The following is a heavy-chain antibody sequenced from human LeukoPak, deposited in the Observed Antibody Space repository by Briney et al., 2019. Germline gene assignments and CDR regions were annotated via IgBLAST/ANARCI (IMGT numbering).Heavy chain of an antibody. CDR1: GGSFSGYY. CDR2: INHSGST. D-gene: IGHD4-23*01. J-gene: IGHJ3*02. Sequence: PSETLSLTCAVYGGSFSGYYWSWIRQPPGKGLEWIGEINHSGSTNYNPPLKSRVTISVDTSKNQFSLKLSSVTAADTAVYYCARGVVTRTPERFKGAFDIWGQGTMVTVSS. CDR3: ARGVVTRTPERFKGAFDI. V-gene: IGHV4-34*01.